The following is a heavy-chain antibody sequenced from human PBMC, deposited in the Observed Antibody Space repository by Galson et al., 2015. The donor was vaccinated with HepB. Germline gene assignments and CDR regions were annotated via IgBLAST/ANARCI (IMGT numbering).Heavy chain of an antibody. D-gene: IGHD3-10*01. CDR2: ISFDGRHR. CDR1: GFTFSNYD. V-gene: IGHV3-30*04. Sequence: SLRLSCAASGFTFSNYDVHWVRQAPGKGLEWVALISFDGRHRYYADSVKGRFIISRDKSKNTLYLQMSRLRAEDTAVYHCARGGTYYGSGSFLPFDPWGQGTLVTVSS. CDR3: ARGGTYYGSGSFLPFDP. J-gene: IGHJ5*02.